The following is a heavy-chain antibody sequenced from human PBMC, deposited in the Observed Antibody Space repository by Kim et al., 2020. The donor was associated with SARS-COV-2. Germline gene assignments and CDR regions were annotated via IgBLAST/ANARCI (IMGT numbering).Heavy chain of an antibody. J-gene: IGHJ4*01. CDR2: ISADESNK. V-gene: IGHV3-30*03. D-gene: IGHD6-19*01. CDR3: AREGHSSGRAGTFDY. CDR1: GFTFGSAH. Sequence: GGSLRLSCAGSGFTFGSAHMHWVRQAPGKGLEWVALISADESNKDYVDSVKGRFTVSRDNSQNTLFLQIDRLRAEDTAVYYCAREGHSSGRAGTFDYWG.